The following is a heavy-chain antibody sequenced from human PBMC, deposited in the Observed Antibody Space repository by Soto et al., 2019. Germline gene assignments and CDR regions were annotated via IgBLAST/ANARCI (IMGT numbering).Heavy chain of an antibody. CDR2: TGGGDYTT. CDR1: GFTFSSYA. D-gene: IGHD4-17*01. J-gene: IGHJ4*02. Sequence: PGGSLRLSCAASGFTFSSYAMSWVRQAPGKGLEWVSSTGGGDYTTHYADSVKVRFTIARDHSKITLLLQMNSLRAEDTAVYYCAKGSYGDYVFDYWGQGTLVTVSS. CDR3: AKGSYGDYVFDY. V-gene: IGHV3-23*01.